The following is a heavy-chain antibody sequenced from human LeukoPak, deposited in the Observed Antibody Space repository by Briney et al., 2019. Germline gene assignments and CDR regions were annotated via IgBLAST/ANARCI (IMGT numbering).Heavy chain of an antibody. D-gene: IGHD3-16*01. CDR1: GFTVSAYA. J-gene: IGHJ6*02. CDR2: IYDDNT. Sequence: GGSLRLSCAASGFTVSAYAMAWVRQAPGKGLEWVSTIYDDNTYYADSVKGRFAISTDNSKNTLYLQMNSLRVEDMAVYFCARGGGLDVWGQGATVTVSS. V-gene: IGHV3-23*01. CDR3: ARGGGLDV.